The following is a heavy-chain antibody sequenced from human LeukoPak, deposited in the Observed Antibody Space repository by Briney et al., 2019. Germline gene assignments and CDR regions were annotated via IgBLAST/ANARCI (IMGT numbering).Heavy chain of an antibody. CDR2: IYYSGST. CDR1: GASIRSSSYY. D-gene: IGHD2-21*02. Sequence: SETLSLTCTVSGASIRSSSYYWGWIRQPPGKGLEWIGSIYYSGSTYYNPFLKSRVTISVDTSRNQFSLKLSSVTAADTAVYYCASSLTCGGDCYSLDDWGQGTLVTVSS. V-gene: IGHV4-39*01. J-gene: IGHJ4*02. CDR3: ASSLTCGGDCYSLDD.